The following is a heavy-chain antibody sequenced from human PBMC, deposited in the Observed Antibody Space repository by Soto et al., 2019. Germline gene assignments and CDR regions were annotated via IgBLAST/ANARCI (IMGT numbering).Heavy chain of an antibody. Sequence: SVKVSCKASGGTFSSYAISWVRQAPGQGLEWMGGIIPIFGTANYAQKFQGRVTITADESTSTAYMELSSLRSEDTAVYYCASVAVAGHPNYYYYGMDVWGQGTTVTVSS. D-gene: IGHD6-19*01. CDR2: IIPIFGTA. CDR3: ASVAVAGHPNYYYYGMDV. CDR1: GGTFSSYA. V-gene: IGHV1-69*13. J-gene: IGHJ6*02.